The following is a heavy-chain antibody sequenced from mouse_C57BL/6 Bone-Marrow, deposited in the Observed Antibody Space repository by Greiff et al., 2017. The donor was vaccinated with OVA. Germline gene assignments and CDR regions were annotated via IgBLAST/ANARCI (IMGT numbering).Heavy chain of an antibody. D-gene: IGHD2-14*01. CDR2: ISDGGSYT. CDR1: GFTFSSYA. V-gene: IGHV5-4*01. J-gene: IGHJ4*01. Sequence: EVQLVESGGGLVKPGGSLKLSCAASGFTFSSYAMSWVRQTPEKRLEWVATISDGGSYTYYPDNVKGRFTISRDNAKNNLYLQMSHLKSEDTAMYYCARDNYRDYYAMDYWGQGTSVTVSS. CDR3: ARDNYRDYYAMDY.